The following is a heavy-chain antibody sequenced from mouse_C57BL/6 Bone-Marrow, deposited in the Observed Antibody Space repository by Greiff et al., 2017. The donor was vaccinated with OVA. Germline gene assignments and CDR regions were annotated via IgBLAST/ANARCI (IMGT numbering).Heavy chain of an antibody. CDR2: IYPRSGNT. CDR1: GYTFTSYG. CDR3: ARSSVPYYFDY. V-gene: IGHV1-81*01. Sequence: QVQLKQSGAELARPGASVKLSCKASGYTFTSYGISWVKQRTGQGLEWIGEIYPRSGNTYYNEKFKGKATLTADKSSSTAYMELRSLTSEDSADYFCARSSVPYYFDYWGQGTTLTVSS. J-gene: IGHJ2*01.